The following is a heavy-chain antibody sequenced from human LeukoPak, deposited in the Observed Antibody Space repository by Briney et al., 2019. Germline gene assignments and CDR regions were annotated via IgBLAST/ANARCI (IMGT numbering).Heavy chain of an antibody. J-gene: IGHJ4*02. CDR1: VFTFTSSA. CDR2: IVVGSGNT. V-gene: IGHV1-58*02. Sequence: SVKVSCKASVFTFTSSAMQWVRQSRGQRLEWIGWIVVGSGNTNYAQKFQERVTITRDMSTSTAYMELSSLRSEDTAMYYCAALGAAGDFDYWGQGTLVTVSS. CDR3: AALGAAGDFDY. D-gene: IGHD6-13*01.